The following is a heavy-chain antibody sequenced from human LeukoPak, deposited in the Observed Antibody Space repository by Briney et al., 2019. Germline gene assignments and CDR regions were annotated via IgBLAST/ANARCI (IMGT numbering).Heavy chain of an antibody. Sequence: SQTLSLTCDIFGDSVSSNSAAWNWIRQSPSRGLEWLGRALYRSQWYNDYAVSVKGRIAINPDTSKNQFPLQLNSVTPEDTAVYYCAREEAGTYGFEYWGQGTLVTVSS. D-gene: IGHD3-10*01. J-gene: IGHJ4*02. CDR3: AREEAGTYGFEY. V-gene: IGHV6-1*01. CDR2: ALYRSQWYN. CDR1: GDSVSSNSAA.